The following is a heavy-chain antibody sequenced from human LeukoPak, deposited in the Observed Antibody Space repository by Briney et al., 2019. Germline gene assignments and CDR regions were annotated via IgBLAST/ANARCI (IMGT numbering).Heavy chain of an antibody. CDR3: AGEWLHYYYYGMDV. CDR2: ISYDGSNK. D-gene: IGHD5-12*01. J-gene: IGHJ6*02. Sequence: GGSLRLSCVASGFTFSTYAMTWVRQAPGKGLEWVAVISYDGSNKYYADSVKGRFTISRDNSKNTLYLQMNSLRAEDTAVYYCAGEWLHYYYYGMDVWGQGTTVTVSS. CDR1: GFTFSTYA. V-gene: IGHV3-30*03.